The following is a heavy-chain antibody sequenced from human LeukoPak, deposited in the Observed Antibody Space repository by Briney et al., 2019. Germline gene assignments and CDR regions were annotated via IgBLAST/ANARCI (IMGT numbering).Heavy chain of an antibody. CDR1: GFTFSSYA. J-gene: IGHJ4*02. CDR3: ARVRRAPGSGITIFGVVPY. V-gene: IGHV3-30-3*01. CDR2: ISYDGSNK. Sequence: GGSLRPSCAASGFTFSSYAMHWVRQAPGKGLEWVAVISYDGSNKYYADSVKGRFTISRDNSKNTLYLQMNSLRAEDTAVYYCARVRRAPGSGITIFGVVPYWGQETLVTVSS. D-gene: IGHD3-3*01.